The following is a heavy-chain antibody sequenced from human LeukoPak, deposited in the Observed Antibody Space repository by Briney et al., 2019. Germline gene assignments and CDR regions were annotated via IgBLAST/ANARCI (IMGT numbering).Heavy chain of an antibody. CDR2: IIPILGIA. Sequence: SVKVSCKXSGGTFSSYTISWVRQAPGQGLEWMGRIIPILGIANYAQKFQGRVTITADKSTSTAYMELSSLRSEDTAVYYCARDMMVEQLSTDDYWGQGTLVTVSS. CDR1: GGTFSSYT. V-gene: IGHV1-69*04. D-gene: IGHD6-13*01. J-gene: IGHJ4*02. CDR3: ARDMMVEQLSTDDY.